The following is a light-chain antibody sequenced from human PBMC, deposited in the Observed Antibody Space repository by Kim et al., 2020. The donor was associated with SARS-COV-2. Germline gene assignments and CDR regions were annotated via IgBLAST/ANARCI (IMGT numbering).Light chain of an antibody. CDR1: SSDVGCYNY. J-gene: IGLJ2*01. CDR2: EVS. Sequence: GPSVTIACTGTSSDVGCYNYVSWYQQHPGKAPKLMIYEVSKRPSGVPDRFSGSKSGNTASLTVSGLQAEDEADYYCSSYAGSNNLVFGGGTKLTVL. CDR3: SSYAGSNNLV. V-gene: IGLV2-8*01.